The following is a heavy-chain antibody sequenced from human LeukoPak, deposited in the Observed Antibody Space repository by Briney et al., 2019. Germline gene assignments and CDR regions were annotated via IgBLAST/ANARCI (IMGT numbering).Heavy chain of an antibody. V-gene: IGHV3-30*04. CDR2: ISYDGSNK. Sequence: GRSLRLSCAASGFTFSNYAMHWVRQAPGKGLEWVAVISYDGSNKYSADSVKGRFTISRDNSKNTLYMQMNSLRAEDTAVYYCASRGSLPYNWFDSWGQGTLVTVSS. CDR3: ASRGSLPYNWFDS. J-gene: IGHJ5*01. D-gene: IGHD2-15*01. CDR1: GFTFSNYA.